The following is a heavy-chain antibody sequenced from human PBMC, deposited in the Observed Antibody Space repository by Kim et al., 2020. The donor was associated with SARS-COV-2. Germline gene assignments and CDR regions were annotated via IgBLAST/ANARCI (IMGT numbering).Heavy chain of an antibody. J-gene: IGHJ4*02. CDR3: ARVLNSGWSYFDY. V-gene: IGHV3-11*01. D-gene: IGHD6-19*01. Sequence: YTESGKGRFTISRGNARASLYLQMNSLRAEDTAVYYCARVLNSGWSYFDYWGQGTLVTVSS.